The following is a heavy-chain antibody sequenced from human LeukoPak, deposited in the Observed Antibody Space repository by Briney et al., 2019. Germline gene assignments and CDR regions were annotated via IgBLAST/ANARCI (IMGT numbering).Heavy chain of an antibody. CDR1: GFTFSNYG. CDR2: MSYDGNNE. D-gene: IGHD5-12*01. V-gene: IGHV3-30*18. CDR3: AKDMGLEWLRQEEIYYYYGMDV. J-gene: IGHJ6*02. Sequence: GGSLRLSCIASGFTFSNYGMHWVRQAPGKGLEWVAVMSYDGNNEYYGHSVKGRFTISRDNSKNTLYLQMNNLTAADTALYYCAKDMGLEWLRQEEIYYYYGMDVWGQGTTVTVSS.